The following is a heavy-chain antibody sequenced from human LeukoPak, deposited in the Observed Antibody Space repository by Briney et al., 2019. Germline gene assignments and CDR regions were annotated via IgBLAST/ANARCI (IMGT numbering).Heavy chain of an antibody. Sequence: SETLSLTCTVSGGSISSHYWSWIRQPPGKGLEWIGYIYYSGSTNYNPSLKSRATISVDTSKNQFSLKLSSVTAADTAVYYCARGGYCSSTSCPTDLNWFDPWGQGTLVTVSS. J-gene: IGHJ5*02. D-gene: IGHD2-2*01. CDR3: ARGGYCSSTSCPTDLNWFDP. CDR1: GGSISSHY. CDR2: IYYSGST. V-gene: IGHV4-59*11.